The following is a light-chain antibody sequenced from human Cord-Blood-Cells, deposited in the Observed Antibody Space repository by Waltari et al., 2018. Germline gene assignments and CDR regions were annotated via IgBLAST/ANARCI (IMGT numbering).Light chain of an antibody. CDR1: SLRSYY. Sequence: SSELTQDPAVSVALGQTVRITCQGDSLRSYYASWYQQKPGQAPVLVSYGKNNRPSGIPDRVSGSSAGNTASLTITGAQAEEEADYYCNSRDSSGNHLVFGGGTKLTVL. V-gene: IGLV3-19*01. J-gene: IGLJ2*01. CDR2: GKN. CDR3: NSRDSSGNHLV.